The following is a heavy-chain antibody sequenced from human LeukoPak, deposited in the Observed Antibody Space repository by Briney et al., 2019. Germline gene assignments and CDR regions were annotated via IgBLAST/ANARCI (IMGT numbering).Heavy chain of an antibody. CDR1: GFTFSSFS. Sequence: PGGSLGPPWAALGFTFSSFSLKWVPQAPGKGLGGVSYISSSSSTIYYADSVKGRFTISRDNAKNSLYLQMNSLRAEDTAVYYCARDKYSSSSGDAFDIWGQGTMVTVSS. CDR2: ISSSSSTI. J-gene: IGHJ3*02. V-gene: IGHV3-48*04. CDR3: ARDKYSSSSGDAFDI. D-gene: IGHD6-13*01.